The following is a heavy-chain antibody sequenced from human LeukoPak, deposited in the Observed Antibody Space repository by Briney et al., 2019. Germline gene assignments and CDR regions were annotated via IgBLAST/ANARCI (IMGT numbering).Heavy chain of an antibody. Sequence: PGGSLRLSCAAAGFTFSSYAMSWVRQAPGKGLEWDSAISGSGGSTYYADSVKGRLTISRDNSKNTLYLQMNSLRAEDTAVYYCAYDDYGGKSFDYWGQGTLVTVSS. CDR2: ISGSGGST. CDR1: GFTFSSYA. V-gene: IGHV3-23*01. D-gene: IGHD4-23*01. CDR3: AYDDYGGKSFDY. J-gene: IGHJ4*02.